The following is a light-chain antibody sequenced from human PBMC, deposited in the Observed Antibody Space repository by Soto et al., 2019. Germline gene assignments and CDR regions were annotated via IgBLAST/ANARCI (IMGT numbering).Light chain of an antibody. CDR2: GAS. J-gene: IGKJ1*01. CDR1: QKISSTV. Sequence: EIVLTQSPGILSLSPGERASLSCRASQKISSTVLAWYQQKXGQAPRLLIYGASSRTTGIPDRFSGSGSGTDFTLTISRLEPEDFAMYYCQQCGGSPTFGQGTKVDIK. CDR3: QQCGGSPT. V-gene: IGKV3-20*01.